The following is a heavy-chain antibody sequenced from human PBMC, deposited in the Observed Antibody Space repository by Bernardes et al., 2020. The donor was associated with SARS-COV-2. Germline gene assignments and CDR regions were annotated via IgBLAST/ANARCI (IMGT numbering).Heavy chain of an antibody. V-gene: IGHV3-7*01. CDR3: ARENYTEGGFDI. CDR1: GFTFSNYW. D-gene: IGHD1-7*01. Sequence: GTMRLSCAASGFTFSNYWMSWVRQAPGKGLEWVANIKQDGSEKYNVDSVKGRFTISRDNAKNSLYLQMNSLRAEDTAVYYCARENYTEGGFDIWGQGTMVTVSS. J-gene: IGHJ3*02. CDR2: IKQDGSEK.